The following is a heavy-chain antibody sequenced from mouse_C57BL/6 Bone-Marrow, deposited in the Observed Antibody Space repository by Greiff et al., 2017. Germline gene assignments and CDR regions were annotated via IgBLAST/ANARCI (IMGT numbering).Heavy chain of an antibody. V-gene: IGHV1-54*01. Sequence: VQLQQSGAELVRPGTSVKVSCKASGYAFTNYLIEWVKQRPGQGLEWIGVINPGSGGTNYNEKFKGKATLTADKSSSTAYMQLSSLTSEDSAVYFCARWGSNLDYWGQGTTLTVSS. J-gene: IGHJ2*01. CDR1: GYAFTNYL. CDR2: INPGSGGT. CDR3: ARWGSNLDY. D-gene: IGHD2-5*01.